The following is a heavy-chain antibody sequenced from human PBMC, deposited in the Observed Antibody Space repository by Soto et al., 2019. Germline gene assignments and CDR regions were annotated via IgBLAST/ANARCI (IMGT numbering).Heavy chain of an antibody. CDR1: GFTFSSYG. V-gene: IGHV3-7*03. J-gene: IGHJ4*02. CDR3: ARDRDSIDY. Sequence: GGSLRLSCAASGFTFSSYGMHWVRQAPGKGLEWVANIKQDGSEKYYVDSVKGRFTISRDNAKNSLYLQMNSLRAEDTAVYYCARDRDSIDYWGQGTLVTVSS. CDR2: IKQDGSEK.